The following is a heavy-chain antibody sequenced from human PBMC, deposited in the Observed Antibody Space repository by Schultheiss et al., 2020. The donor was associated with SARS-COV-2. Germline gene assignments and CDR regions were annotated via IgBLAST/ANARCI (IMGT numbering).Heavy chain of an antibody. CDR1: GYTFTSYD. Sequence: SVKVSCKASGYTFTSYDINWVRQATGQGLEWMGGIIPIFGTANYAQKFQGRVTITADESTSTAYMELSSLRSEDTAVYYCASSTGGYCSGGSCYPHWYFDLWGRGTLVTVSS. CDR3: ASSTGGYCSGGSCYPHWYFDL. CDR2: IIPIFGTA. V-gene: IGHV1-69*13. J-gene: IGHJ2*01. D-gene: IGHD2-15*01.